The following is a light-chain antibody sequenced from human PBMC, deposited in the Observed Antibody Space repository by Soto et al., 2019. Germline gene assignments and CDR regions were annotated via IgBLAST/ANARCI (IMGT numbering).Light chain of an antibody. Sequence: EIVLTQSPGTLSFSPGERATLSCRASQIVSSSYLAWYQQKLGQAPRLLIYGASSRATGIPDRFSGSGSGTDFTLTISRLEPEDFAVYYCHQYGSSSQTFGQGTKVDIK. J-gene: IGKJ1*01. CDR1: QIVSSSY. CDR3: HQYGSSSQT. V-gene: IGKV3-20*01. CDR2: GAS.